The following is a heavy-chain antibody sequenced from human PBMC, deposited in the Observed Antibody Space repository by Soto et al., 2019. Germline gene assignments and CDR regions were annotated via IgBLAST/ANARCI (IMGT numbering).Heavy chain of an antibody. CDR1: GFTFSSYG. V-gene: IGHV3-30*18. CDR2: ISYDGSNK. J-gene: IGHJ6*02. Sequence: QVQLVESGGGVVQPGRSLRLSCAASGFTFSSYGMHWVRQAPGKGLEWVAVISYDGSNKYYADSVKGRFTISRDNSKNTLYLQMNSLRAEDTVVYYCAKALRKPPQTYYYGMDVWGQGTTVTVSS. CDR3: AKALRKPPQTYYYGMDV.